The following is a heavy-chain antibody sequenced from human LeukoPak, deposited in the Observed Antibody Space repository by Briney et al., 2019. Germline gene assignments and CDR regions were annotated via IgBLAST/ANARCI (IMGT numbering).Heavy chain of an antibody. CDR2: ISSSCSTI. J-gene: IGHJ6*02. D-gene: IGHD6-13*01. CDR3: ARDGEAAAEYYYYYGMDV. Sequence: GGSLRLSCAASGFTFSSYEMNWVHQAPGKGLEWVSYISSSCSTIYYADSVKGRFTISRDNAKNSLYLQMNSLRAEDTAVYYCARDGEAAAEYYYYYGMDVWGQGTTVTVSS. CDR1: GFTFSSYE. V-gene: IGHV3-48*03.